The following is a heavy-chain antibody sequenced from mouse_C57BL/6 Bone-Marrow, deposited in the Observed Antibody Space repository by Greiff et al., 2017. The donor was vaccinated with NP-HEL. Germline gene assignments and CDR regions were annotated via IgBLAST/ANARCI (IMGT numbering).Heavy chain of an antibody. CDR1: GYTFTSYW. CDR3: AREGIYYDYGYMDY. CDR2: IDPNSGGN. D-gene: IGHD2-4*01. V-gene: IGHV1-72*01. Sequence: VQLQQSGAEFVKPGASVKLSCKASGYTFTSYWMHWVKQRPGRGLEWIGRIDPNSGGNKYNEKFKSKAKLTVDKSSSTASIQLSSLTSEDSAVYYCAREGIYYDYGYMDYWGQGTSVTVSS. J-gene: IGHJ4*01.